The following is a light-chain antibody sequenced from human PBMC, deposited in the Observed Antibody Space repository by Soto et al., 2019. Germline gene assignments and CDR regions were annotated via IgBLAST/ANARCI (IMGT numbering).Light chain of an antibody. V-gene: IGKV1-5*03. J-gene: IGKJ1*01. Sequence: DIQMTQSPSTLSAPVGDRVTITCRASQSISSWLAWYQQKPGKAPKILIYKASILESGVPSRFSGSGSGTEFTLTISSLQPDDFATYYCQHYNIYSETFGQGTKV. CDR1: QSISSW. CDR3: QHYNIYSET. CDR2: KAS.